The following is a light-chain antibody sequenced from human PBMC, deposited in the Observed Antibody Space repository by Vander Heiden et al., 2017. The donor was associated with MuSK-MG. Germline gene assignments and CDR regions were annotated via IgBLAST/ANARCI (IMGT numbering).Light chain of an antibody. CDR2: GAS. CDR3: QHYNYYL. V-gene: IGKV1-5*01. Sequence: DVQMTQSPSTLSASVGDRVTITCRASQSISTWLAWDQQKPGKAPKLLIYGASSLETGVQSRFSGSGSGAEFTLTSNNLQTDDFATYFCQHYNYYLFGQGTRVEIK. J-gene: IGKJ1*01. CDR1: QSISTW.